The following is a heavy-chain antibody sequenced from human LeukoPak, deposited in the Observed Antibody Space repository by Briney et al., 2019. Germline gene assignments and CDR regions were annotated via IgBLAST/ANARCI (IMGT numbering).Heavy chain of an antibody. Sequence: PSETLSLTCTVSGGSISSYYWSWIRQPPGEGLEWIGYIYYSGSTNYNPSLKSRVTISVDTSKNQFSLKLSSVTAADTAVYYCARVGYYGSGSYYPTSFDPWGQGTLVTVSS. V-gene: IGHV4-59*01. CDR1: GGSISSYY. J-gene: IGHJ5*02. CDR3: ARVGYYGSGSYYPTSFDP. D-gene: IGHD3-10*01. CDR2: IYYSGST.